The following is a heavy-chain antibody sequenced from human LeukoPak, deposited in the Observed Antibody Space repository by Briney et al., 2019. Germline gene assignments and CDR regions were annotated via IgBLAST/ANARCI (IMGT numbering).Heavy chain of an antibody. CDR1: GFTFSNAW. CDR2: IKIKTDGGTT. J-gene: IGHJ4*02. CDR3: TSGSKPVYIDY. V-gene: IGHV3-15*01. D-gene: IGHD1-26*01. Sequence: GGSLRLSCAASGFTFSNAWMTWVRQAPGKGLEWVGRIKIKTDGGTTDYAAPVKGRFTISRDDSKNTLYLQMNRLKTEDTAVYYCTSGSKPVYIDYWGQGTLVTVSS.